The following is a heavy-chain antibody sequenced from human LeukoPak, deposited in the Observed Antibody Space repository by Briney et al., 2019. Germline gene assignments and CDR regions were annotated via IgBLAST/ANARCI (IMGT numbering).Heavy chain of an antibody. CDR3: ARSRYCTNGICSYFDY. Sequence: PGGSLRLSCAASGFTFSSYAMSWVRQAPGKGLEWVSAISGSGGSTYYADSVKGRFTISRDNSKNTLYLQMNSLRAEDTAVYYCARSRYCTNGICSYFDYWGQGILVTVSS. CDR2: ISGSGGST. V-gene: IGHV3-23*01. J-gene: IGHJ4*02. D-gene: IGHD2-8*01. CDR1: GFTFSSYA.